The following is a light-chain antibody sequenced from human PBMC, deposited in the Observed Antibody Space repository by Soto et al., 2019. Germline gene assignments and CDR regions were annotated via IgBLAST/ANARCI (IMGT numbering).Light chain of an antibody. V-gene: IGLV1-44*01. CDR2: SNN. Sequence: QSVLTQPHSASGTPGQRVTISCSGSSSNIGSNTVNWYQQLPGTAPKLLIYSNNQRPSGVPDRFSGSKSGTSASLAISGLQSEDEADYYCAAWDDSLNGYVFGTGTKV. CDR3: AAWDDSLNGYV. J-gene: IGLJ1*01. CDR1: SSNIGSNT.